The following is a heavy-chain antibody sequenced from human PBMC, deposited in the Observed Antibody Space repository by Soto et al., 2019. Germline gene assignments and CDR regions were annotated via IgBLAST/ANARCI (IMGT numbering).Heavy chain of an antibody. Sequence: QVQLVQSGAEVKKSGASVQVSCKASGHTVTGLSMHWVRQAPGQGLEWMGGFDPEYGETIYAQRFQGRVTMTEDTSTDTASMELSSLRSEDTAVYYCATFLRFTAGYYYYYALNVWGQGTTVTVSS. CDR1: GHTVTGLS. CDR2: FDPEYGET. D-gene: IGHD6-19*01. J-gene: IGHJ6*02. V-gene: IGHV1-24*01. CDR3: ATFLRFTAGYYYYYALNV.